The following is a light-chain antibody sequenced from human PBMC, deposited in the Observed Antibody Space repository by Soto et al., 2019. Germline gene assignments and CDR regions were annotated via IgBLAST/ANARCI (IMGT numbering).Light chain of an antibody. CDR3: SSLSTTSTPIV. CDR2: EVN. V-gene: IGLV2-14*01. Sequence: QSVLSQPASISGPPGQSITIPCSGASSDIGLYNYVSWYQHHPGKAPKLLISEVNIRPSGLSDRFSGSKAGNTASLTISGLQHEDEAYYYCSSLSTTSTPIVFGTGTKVTVL. CDR1: SSDIGLYNY. J-gene: IGLJ1*01.